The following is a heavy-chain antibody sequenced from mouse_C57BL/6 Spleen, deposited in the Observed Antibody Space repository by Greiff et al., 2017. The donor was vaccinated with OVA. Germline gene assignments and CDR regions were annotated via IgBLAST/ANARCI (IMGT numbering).Heavy chain of an antibody. CDR3: ATIYYGNYPFAY. D-gene: IGHD2-1*01. CDR2: INPGSGGT. V-gene: IGHV1-54*01. Sequence: VKLMESGAELVRPGTSVKVSCKASGYAFTNYLIEWVKQRPGQGLEWIGVINPGSGGTNYNEKFKGKATLTADKSSSTAYMQLSSLTSEDSAVYFCATIYYGNYPFAYWGQGTLVTVSA. J-gene: IGHJ3*01. CDR1: GYAFTNYL.